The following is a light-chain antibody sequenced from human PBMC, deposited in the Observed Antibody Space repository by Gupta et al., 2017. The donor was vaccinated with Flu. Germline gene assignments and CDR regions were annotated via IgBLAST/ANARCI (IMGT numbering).Light chain of an antibody. J-gene: IGLJ1*01. CDR2: DVS. V-gene: IGLV2-11*01. CDR3: CSYAGSDIVYV. Sequence: QSALTQPRPVSGSPGQSVTISCAGTSSDVGRYNYVSWYQHLPGKAPKVIIYDVSNRPSGVPDRFSGSKSGITASLTISGLQAEDEADYYCCSYAGSDIVYVFGTGTKVTVL. CDR1: SSDVGRYNY.